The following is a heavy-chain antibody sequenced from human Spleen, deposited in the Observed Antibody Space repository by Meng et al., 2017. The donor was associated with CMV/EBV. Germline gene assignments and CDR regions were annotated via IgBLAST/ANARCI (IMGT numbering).Heavy chain of an antibody. J-gene: IGHJ4*02. D-gene: IGHD3-10*01. CDR1: GFTFSSYG. CDR3: ARAVQISGDIYLDS. Sequence: GESLKISCAASGFTFSSYGLHWVRQAPGKGLEWVAFIRYDGSNRYYADSVKGRFIISRDNAKNTLYLQMSSLRAEDTAVYYCARAVQISGDIYLDSWGQGTLVTVSS. V-gene: IGHV3-30*02. CDR2: IRYDGSNR.